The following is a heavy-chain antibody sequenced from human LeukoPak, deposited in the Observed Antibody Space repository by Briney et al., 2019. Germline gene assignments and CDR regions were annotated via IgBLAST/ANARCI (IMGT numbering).Heavy chain of an antibody. CDR1: GYTFTSYG. D-gene: IGHD6-19*01. V-gene: IGHV1-3*01. Sequence: GASVKVSCKASGYTFTSYGISWVRQAPGQGLEWMGWINAGNGNTKYSQKFQGRVTITRDTSASTAYMELSSLRSEDTAVYYCARVASGWYHYWGQGTLVTVSS. CDR3: ARVASGWYHY. CDR2: INAGNGNT. J-gene: IGHJ4*02.